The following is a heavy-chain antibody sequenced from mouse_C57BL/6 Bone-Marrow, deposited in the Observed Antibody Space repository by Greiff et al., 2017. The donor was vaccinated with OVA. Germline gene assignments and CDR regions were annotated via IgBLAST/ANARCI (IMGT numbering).Heavy chain of an antibody. CDR3: ARPLDAMDY. J-gene: IGHJ4*01. CDR2: ISSGSSTI. V-gene: IGHV5-17*01. Sequence: EVQLVESGGGLVKPGGSLKLSCAASGCTFSDYGMHWVRQAPEKGLEWVAYISSGSSTIYYADTVKGRFTISRDNAKNTLFLQMTSLRSEDTAMYYCARPLDAMDYWGQGTSVTVSS. CDR1: GCTFSDYG.